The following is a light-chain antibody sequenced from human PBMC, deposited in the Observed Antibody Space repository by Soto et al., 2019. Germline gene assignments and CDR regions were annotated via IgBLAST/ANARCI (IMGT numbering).Light chain of an antibody. Sequence: DIQMTQSPSTLSASVGDRVTITCRASQSISSWLAWYQQKPGKAPKILIYDASSLESGVPSRFRGSGPGTEFTLSSGSLQPDDFATYYCQQYNSYSYTFGEGTKLEIK. CDR3: QQYNSYSYT. CDR2: DAS. CDR1: QSISSW. J-gene: IGKJ2*01. V-gene: IGKV1-5*01.